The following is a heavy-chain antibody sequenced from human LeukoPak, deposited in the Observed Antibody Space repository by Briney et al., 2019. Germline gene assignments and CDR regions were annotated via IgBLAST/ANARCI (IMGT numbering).Heavy chain of an antibody. CDR3: AKSPSYYDSSGYYYPGY. V-gene: IGHV3-30*02. Sequence: GGSLRLSCAASGFTFSSYGMHWVRQAPGKGLDWVAFIRYDGSNKYYADSVKGRFTISRDNSKNTLYLQMNSLRAEDTAVYYCAKSPSYYDSSGYYYPGYWGQGTLVTVSS. D-gene: IGHD3-22*01. J-gene: IGHJ4*02. CDR1: GFTFSSYG. CDR2: IRYDGSNK.